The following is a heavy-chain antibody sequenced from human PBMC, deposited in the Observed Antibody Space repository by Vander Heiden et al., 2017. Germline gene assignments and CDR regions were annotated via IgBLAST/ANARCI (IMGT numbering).Heavy chain of an antibody. CDR1: GFSFSTYG. V-gene: IGHV3-30*18. Sequence: QVQLVESGGGVVQPGRSLRLSCAASGFSFSTYGLGWVRQGPGKGLAWVAFISYDGSIQYYSDSVKGRFTISRDNSKNTVYLQMNSLRVEDTAVYYCAKDREKYLEVVAGPNDFWGQGTLVNVSS. CDR3: AKDREKYLEVVAGPNDF. J-gene: IGHJ4*02. CDR2: ISYDGSIQ. D-gene: IGHD2-15*01.